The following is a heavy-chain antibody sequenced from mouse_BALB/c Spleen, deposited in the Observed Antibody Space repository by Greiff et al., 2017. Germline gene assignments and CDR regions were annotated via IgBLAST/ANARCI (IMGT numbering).Heavy chain of an antibody. Sequence: EVHLVESGGGLVKPGGSLKLSCAASGFTFSSYAMSWVRQSPEKRLEWVAEISSGGSYTYYPDTVTGRFTIARDNAKNSLYLEISSLRSEDTAVYEGSRSAGLRLLYYFDYWGQGTTLTVSA. V-gene: IGHV5-9-4*01. CDR2: ISSGGSYT. CDR3: SRSAGLRLLYYFDY. CDR1: GFTFSSYA. J-gene: IGHJ2*01. D-gene: IGHD1-2*01.